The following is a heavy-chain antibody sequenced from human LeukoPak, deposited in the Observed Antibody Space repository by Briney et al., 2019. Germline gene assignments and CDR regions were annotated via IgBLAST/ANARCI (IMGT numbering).Heavy chain of an antibody. Sequence: GGSLRLSCAASGLIFSKYGMHWVRQTPGKGLEWVAFLEYDATSNYLDSVKGRFTISRDNSESTLYLQMNSLQVEDTAIYYCAKRGFRAPSGDDVLESLHLWGQGTLVTVSS. J-gene: IGHJ1*01. V-gene: IGHV3-30*02. CDR2: LEYDATS. D-gene: IGHD2-21*01. CDR3: AKRGFRAPSGDDVLESLHL. CDR1: GLIFSKYG.